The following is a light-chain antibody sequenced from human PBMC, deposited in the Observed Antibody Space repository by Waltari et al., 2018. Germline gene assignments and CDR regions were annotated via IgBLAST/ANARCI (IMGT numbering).Light chain of an antibody. CDR3: QQSFISPWT. J-gene: IGKJ1*01. Sequence: DIHLTQSPSSLSASVSDRVTITCRASQTINSFLNWYQQRPGEAPTLLIYSESSRQAGVPSRFSGRGSGTDFTLTISSLQPEDFATYYCQQSFISPWTFGQGTKVDI. V-gene: IGKV1-39*01. CDR2: SES. CDR1: QTINSF.